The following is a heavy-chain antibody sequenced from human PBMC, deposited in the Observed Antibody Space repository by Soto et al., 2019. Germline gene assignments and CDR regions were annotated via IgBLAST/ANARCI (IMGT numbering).Heavy chain of an antibody. V-gene: IGHV3-33*01. D-gene: IGHD6-19*01. Sequence: GGPPRLSSAASVFTSISNAIPWVRKAPGKGLEWVAAIWYDGSNKYYADSVKGRFTISRDSSKNTLYLQMNSRRAEDTAVYYCARDRAVAGTYFDYWGQGTLVTVSS. CDR2: IWYDGSNK. CDR1: VFTSISNA. J-gene: IGHJ4*02. CDR3: ARDRAVAGTYFDY.